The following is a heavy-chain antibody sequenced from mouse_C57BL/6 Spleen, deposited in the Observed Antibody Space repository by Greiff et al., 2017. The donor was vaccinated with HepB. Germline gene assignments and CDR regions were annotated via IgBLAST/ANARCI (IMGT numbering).Heavy chain of an antibody. V-gene: IGHV5-17*01. CDR3: AREGPFPGYYFDY. CDR1: GFTFSDYG. CDR2: ISSGSSTI. J-gene: IGHJ2*01. Sequence: EVHLVESGGGLVKPGGSLKLSCAASGFTFSDYGMHWVRQAPEKGLEWVAYISSGSSTIYYADTVKGRFTISRDNAKNTLFLQMTSLRSEDTAMYYCAREGPFPGYYFDYWGQGTTLTVSS.